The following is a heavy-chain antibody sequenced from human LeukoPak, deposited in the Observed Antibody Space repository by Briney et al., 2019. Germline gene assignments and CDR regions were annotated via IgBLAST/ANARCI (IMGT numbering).Heavy chain of an antibody. CDR1: GFTFSTYW. CDR2: IHGDGRTT. J-gene: IGHJ5*02. CDR3: ARSDWFDP. Sequence: GGSLRLSCAASGFTFSTYWMHWVRQAPGKGLVWVSRIHGDGRTTSCADSVKGRFTISRDNAKNTLYLQMNSLRAEDTAVYYCARSDWFDPWGQGTLVTVSS. V-gene: IGHV3-74*01.